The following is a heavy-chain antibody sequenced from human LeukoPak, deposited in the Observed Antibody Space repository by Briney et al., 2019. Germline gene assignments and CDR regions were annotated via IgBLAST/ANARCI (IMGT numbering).Heavy chain of an antibody. J-gene: IGHJ3*02. CDR2: IKQDGRET. Sequence: ETLCLTCTVSGGSISGSTYCWGWLRQPPGKGREWVANIKQDGRETYYSDSVEGRLTIARDHAKNSLYLQMSSLRTEDTAMYYCASFGGSYSTRTDAFDIWGQGTIVSASS. D-gene: IGHD1-26*01. V-gene: IGHV3-7*01. CDR1: GGSISGSTYC. CDR3: ASFGGSYSTRTDAFDI.